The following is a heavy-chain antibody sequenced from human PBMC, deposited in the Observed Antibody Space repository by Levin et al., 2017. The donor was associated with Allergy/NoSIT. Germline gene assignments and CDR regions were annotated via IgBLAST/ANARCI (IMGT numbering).Heavy chain of an antibody. Sequence: ESLKISCTVSGGSISSRSYYWGWVRQPPGRGLEWIGSIYYSGSTYYKPSLRSRVAISRDTSKNQFSLRLSSVTAADTAMYYCARHVRSDFIRYFDHWGQGMLATVSS. CDR2: IYYSGST. D-gene: IGHD2-21*02. CDR3: ARHVRSDFIRYFDH. CDR1: GGSISSRSYY. J-gene: IGHJ4*02. V-gene: IGHV4-39*01.